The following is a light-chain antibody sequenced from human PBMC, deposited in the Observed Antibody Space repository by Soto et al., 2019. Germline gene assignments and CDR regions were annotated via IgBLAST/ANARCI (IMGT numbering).Light chain of an antibody. Sequence: QSALTQPASVSGSPGQSITILCTGTSSDVDEYNYVSWYRQHPGRAPKLMIYDVSNRPSGVSNRFSGSKSGNTASLTISGLQAEDEADYYCSTYTRSSTYVFGTGTKVTVL. CDR3: STYTRSSTYV. CDR1: SSDVDEYNY. J-gene: IGLJ1*01. V-gene: IGLV2-14*01. CDR2: DVS.